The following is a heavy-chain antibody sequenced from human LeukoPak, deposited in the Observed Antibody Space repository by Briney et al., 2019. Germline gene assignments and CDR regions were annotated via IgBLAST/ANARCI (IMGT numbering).Heavy chain of an antibody. V-gene: IGHV4-61*08. J-gene: IGHJ6*02. Sequence: SETLSLTCIVSGGSISTSAYYWGWIRQPPGKGLEWIGYIYYSGSTNYNPSLKSRVTISVDTSKNQFSLKLSSVTAADTAVYYCARDADYYDSSGYYYGMDVWGQGTTVTVSS. D-gene: IGHD3-22*01. CDR1: GGSISTSAYY. CDR3: ARDADYYDSSGYYYGMDV. CDR2: IYYSGST.